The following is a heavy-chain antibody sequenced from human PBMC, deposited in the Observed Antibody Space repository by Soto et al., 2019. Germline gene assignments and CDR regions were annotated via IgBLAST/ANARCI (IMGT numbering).Heavy chain of an antibody. D-gene: IGHD2-8*01. CDR1: GDSVSSNDAT. Sequence: SQTLSLTCAISGDSVSSNDATWDWIRQSPLRGLEWLGRTYYRSKWYNDYAVSVKSRITINPGTSNNQLSLQLNSVTPDDTAVYYCARLIGNSWLDSWGQGTLVTVSS. CDR2: TYYRSKWYN. V-gene: IGHV6-1*01. J-gene: IGHJ5*01. CDR3: ARLIGNSWLDS.